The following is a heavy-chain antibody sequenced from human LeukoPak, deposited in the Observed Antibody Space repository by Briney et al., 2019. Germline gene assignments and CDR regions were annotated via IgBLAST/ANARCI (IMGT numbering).Heavy chain of an antibody. J-gene: IGHJ4*02. D-gene: IGHD5-18*01. CDR3: ARRASTERGHSYGLDY. Sequence: GGSLRLSCAASGFTFSTFAMIWVRQPPGKGLEWVSSIFPSGGEIHYADSVRGRFTISRDNSKSTLSLQMNSLRAEDTAVYYCARRASTERGHSYGLDYWGQGTLVTVSS. CDR1: GFTFSTFA. V-gene: IGHV3-23*01. CDR2: IFPSGGEI.